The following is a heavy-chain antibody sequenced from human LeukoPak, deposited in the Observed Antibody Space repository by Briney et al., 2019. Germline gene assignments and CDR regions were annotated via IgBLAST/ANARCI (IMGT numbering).Heavy chain of an antibody. CDR2: IYPGDSDT. CDR1: GYSFTRYW. CDR3: ASRYSGSYHFDY. V-gene: IGHV5-51*01. Sequence: GGSLKISFKGSGYSFTRYWIGWVRPMPGKGLEWMGIIYPGDSDTRYSPSFQGQVTISADKSISTAYLQWSSLKASDTAMYYCASRYSGSYHFDYWGQGTLVTVSS. D-gene: IGHD1-26*01. J-gene: IGHJ4*02.